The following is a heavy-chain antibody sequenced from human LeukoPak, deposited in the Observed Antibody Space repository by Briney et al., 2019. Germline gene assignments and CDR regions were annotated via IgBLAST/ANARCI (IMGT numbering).Heavy chain of an antibody. D-gene: IGHD2-15*01. CDR2: ISGSGGST. Sequence: GGSLRLSCAASGFTFSSYAMSWVRHAPGKGLEWVSFISGSGGSTNYADSVKGRFTISRDNSKNTVYLQMNTLRAEDTALYYCAKHADCSGSTCYKFDYWGQGSLVTASS. V-gene: IGHV3-23*01. CDR3: AKHADCSGSTCYKFDY. J-gene: IGHJ4*02. CDR1: GFTFSSYA.